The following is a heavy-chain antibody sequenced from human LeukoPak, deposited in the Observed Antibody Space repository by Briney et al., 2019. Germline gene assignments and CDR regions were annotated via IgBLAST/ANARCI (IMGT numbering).Heavy chain of an antibody. Sequence: GGSLRLSCAASGFTFSSYSMNWVRQAPGKGLEWVSSISSSSSYIYYADSVKGRFAISRDNAKNSLYLQMNRLRAEDTAVYYCARDPEYSSSSREFDYWGQGTLVTVSS. CDR3: ARDPEYSSSSREFDY. J-gene: IGHJ4*02. D-gene: IGHD6-6*01. V-gene: IGHV3-21*01. CDR2: ISSSSSYI. CDR1: GFTFSSYS.